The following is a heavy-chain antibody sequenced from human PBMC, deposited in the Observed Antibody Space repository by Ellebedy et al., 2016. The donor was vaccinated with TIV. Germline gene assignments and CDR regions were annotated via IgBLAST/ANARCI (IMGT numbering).Heavy chain of an antibody. V-gene: IGHV5-51*01. J-gene: IGHJ6*03. D-gene: IGHD2/OR15-2a*01. CDR2: IYPGDSDT. CDR3: ARPNMGYYYMDA. CDR1: GYSFPTYW. Sequence: GESLKISCQGSGYSFPTYWIGWVRQMPGKGLEWMGIIYPGDSDTRYSPSFEGQVTISADKSISTVFLQWSSLKASDTAIYYCARPNMGYYYMDAWGTGTTVSVSS.